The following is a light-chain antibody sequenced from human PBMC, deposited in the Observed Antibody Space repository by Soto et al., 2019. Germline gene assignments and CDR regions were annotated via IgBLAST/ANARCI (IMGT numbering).Light chain of an antibody. J-gene: IGKJ3*01. V-gene: IGKV1-39*01. Sequence: DIQMTQSPSSLSASVGDRVTITCRASQNIRNYLNWYQQKPGKAPNLLIYGASSLQTGVPSRFSGSGSETDFTLTINNLQPEDFATYYCQQSYTAVFTFGPGTNVDIK. CDR1: QNIRNY. CDR3: QQSYTAVFT. CDR2: GAS.